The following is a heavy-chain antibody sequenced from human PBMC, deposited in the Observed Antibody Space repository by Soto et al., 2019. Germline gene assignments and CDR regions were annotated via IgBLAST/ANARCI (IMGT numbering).Heavy chain of an antibody. CDR3: VRAGGSYWGFDC. V-gene: IGHV3-48*03. J-gene: IGHJ4*02. D-gene: IGHD1-26*01. CDR2: ISNSVSSI. CDR1: GFTLSSYE. Sequence: EVQLVESGGGLVQPGGSLRLSCAASGFTLSSYEMNWVRQAPGKGLEWVSYISNSVSSIYYTDSVKGRFTISRDTAKNSLYLQMNSLRAEDTAVYYCVRAGGSYWGFDCWGQGTLVTVSS.